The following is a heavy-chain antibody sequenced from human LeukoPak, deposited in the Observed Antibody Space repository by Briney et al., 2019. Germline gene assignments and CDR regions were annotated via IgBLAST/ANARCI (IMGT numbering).Heavy chain of an antibody. D-gene: IGHD3-10*01. Sequence: GGSLRLSCAASGFTFSSYWMSWVRQAPGKGLEWVANIKQDRSEKYYVDSVKGRFTISRDNAKNSLYLQMNSLRAEDTAVYYCARGRGSGSYPSYYYYYYMDVWGKGTTVTVSS. CDR2: IKQDRSEK. J-gene: IGHJ6*03. CDR3: ARGRGSGSYPSYYYYYYMDV. CDR1: GFTFSSYW. V-gene: IGHV3-7*01.